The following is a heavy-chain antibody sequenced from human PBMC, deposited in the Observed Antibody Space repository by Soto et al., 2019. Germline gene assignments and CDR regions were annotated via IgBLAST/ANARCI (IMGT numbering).Heavy chain of an antibody. Sequence: QVQLVESGGGVVQPGRSLRLSCAASGFTFSSYAMHWVRQAPGKGLEWVAVISYDGSNKYYADSVKGRFTISRDNSKTLYLQMNSLRAEYTAVYYCVRDKSPYSSGWHNRHFDYWGQITLVNVSS. J-gene: IGHJ4*02. D-gene: IGHD6-19*01. CDR3: VRDKSPYSSGWHNRHFDY. CDR1: GFTFSSYA. V-gene: IGHV3-30-3*01. CDR2: ISYDGSNK.